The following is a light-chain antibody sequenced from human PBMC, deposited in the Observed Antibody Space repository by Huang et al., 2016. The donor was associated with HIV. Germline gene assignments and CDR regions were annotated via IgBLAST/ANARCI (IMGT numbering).Light chain of an antibody. CDR3: QQYDNVSLA. CDR2: DVS. CDR1: QDIGKS. Sequence: DIQMTQSPSSLSASVGDRVTVTCQASQDIGKSLNWYQHKPGRAPKLLIHDVSILETGVPSRFSGRGSGTHFTLTIKSLQPEDIATYYCQQYDNVSLAFGGGTKVEMK. V-gene: IGKV1-33*01. J-gene: IGKJ4*01.